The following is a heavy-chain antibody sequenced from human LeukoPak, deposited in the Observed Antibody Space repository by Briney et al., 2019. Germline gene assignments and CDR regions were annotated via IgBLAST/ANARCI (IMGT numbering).Heavy chain of an antibody. CDR3: ARHHFGGVPEDAFDI. CDR2: IYSGGST. Sequence: GGSLRLSCAASGFTVSSNYMSWVRQAPGKGLEWVSVIYSGGSTYYADSVKGRFTISRDNSKNTLYLQMNSLRAEDTAVYYCARHHFGGVPEDAFDIWGQGTMVTVSS. CDR1: GFTVSSNY. D-gene: IGHD3-16*01. J-gene: IGHJ3*02. V-gene: IGHV3-53*01.